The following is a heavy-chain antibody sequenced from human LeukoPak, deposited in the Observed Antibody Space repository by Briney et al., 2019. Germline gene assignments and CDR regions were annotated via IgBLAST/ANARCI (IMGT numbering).Heavy chain of an antibody. J-gene: IGHJ4*02. CDR3: ARAVIVVVPAASYYFDY. CDR2: IYYSGST. V-gene: IGHV4-59*01. Sequence: SETLSLTCTVSGGSISSYYWSWIRQPPGKGLEWIGYIYYSGSTNYNPSLKSRVTISVDTSKNQFSLKLSSVTAADTAVYYCARAVIVVVPAASYYFDYWGQGTLVAVSS. CDR1: GGSISSYY. D-gene: IGHD2-2*01.